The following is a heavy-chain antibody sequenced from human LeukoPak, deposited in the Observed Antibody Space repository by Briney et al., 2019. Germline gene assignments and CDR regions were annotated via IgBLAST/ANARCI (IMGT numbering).Heavy chain of an antibody. CDR3: AKGGGNSPLDY. CDR2: ISYDGSNK. CDR1: GFTFSSYG. Sequence: GGSLRLSCAASGFTFSSYGMHWVRQAPGKGLEWVAVISYDGSNKYYADSVKGRFTISRDNSNNILYLQMNSLRAEDTAVYYCAKGGGNSPLDYWGQGTLVTVSP. V-gene: IGHV3-30*18. D-gene: IGHD4-23*01. J-gene: IGHJ4*02.